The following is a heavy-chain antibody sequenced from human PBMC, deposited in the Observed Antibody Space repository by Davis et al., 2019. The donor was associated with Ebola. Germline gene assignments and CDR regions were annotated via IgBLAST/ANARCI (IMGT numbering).Heavy chain of an antibody. D-gene: IGHD3-10*01. V-gene: IGHV1-2*02. CDR2: INPISGDT. CDR3: ARDLSYSYYYHYYGMDV. Sequence: ASVKVSCKASGGTFSSYAISWVRQAPGQGLEWMGGINPISGDTNYAEKFQGRVTMTRDTSISTVYMELSRLRSDDTAVYYCARDLSYSYYYHYYGMDVWGQGTTVTVSS. J-gene: IGHJ6*02. CDR1: GGTFSSYA.